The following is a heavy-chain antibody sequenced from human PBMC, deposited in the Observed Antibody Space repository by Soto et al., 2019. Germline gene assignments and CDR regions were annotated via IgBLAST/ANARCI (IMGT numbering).Heavy chain of an antibody. J-gene: IGHJ6*02. CDR1: GFSLSTSGVG. CDR3: AYLPCSGGSCFWFSFSGMDV. CDR2: IYWDGDK. Sequence: QITLKESGPTLVKPTQTLTLTCTFSGFSLSTSGVGVAWIRQPPGKALEWLALIYWDGDKRYRPSLESRLTITKDTSKNQGVLTMTNMVSVDTATYYCAYLPCSGGSCFWFSFSGMDVWGQGTTVTVSS. V-gene: IGHV2-5*02. D-gene: IGHD2-15*01.